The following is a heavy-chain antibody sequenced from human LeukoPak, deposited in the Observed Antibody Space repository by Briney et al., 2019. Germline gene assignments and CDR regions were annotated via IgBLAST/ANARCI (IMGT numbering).Heavy chain of an antibody. Sequence: QPGGSLRLSCAASGFTFSSYGMHWVRQAPGKGLEWVAVIWYDGSNKYYADSVKGRFTISRDNSKNTLYLQTNSLRAEDTAVYYCANGGNDYGDYSLDYWGQGTLVTVSS. D-gene: IGHD4-17*01. CDR1: GFTFSSYG. J-gene: IGHJ4*02. V-gene: IGHV3-33*06. CDR3: ANGGNDYGDYSLDY. CDR2: IWYDGSNK.